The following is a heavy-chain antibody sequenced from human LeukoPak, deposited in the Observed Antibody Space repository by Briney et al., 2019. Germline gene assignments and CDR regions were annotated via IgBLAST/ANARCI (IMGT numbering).Heavy chain of an antibody. D-gene: IGHD3-10*01. V-gene: IGHV4-34*01. CDR1: AGSFSGYY. J-gene: IGHJ3*02. Sequence: TSETLSLTCAVYAGSFSGYYWSWIHQSPGKGLEWIGEINHSGSTNYNPSLKSRVTISVDTSKNQFSLKLSSVTAADTAVYYCAREWGHYYGSGSYNYGAFDIWGQGTMVTVSS. CDR2: INHSGST. CDR3: AREWGHYYGSGSYNYGAFDI.